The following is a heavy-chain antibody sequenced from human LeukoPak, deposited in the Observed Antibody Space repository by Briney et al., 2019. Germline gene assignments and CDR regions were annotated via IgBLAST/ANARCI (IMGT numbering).Heavy chain of an antibody. J-gene: IGHJ4*02. CDR3: ARVGITAATADY. CDR2: INPRGGST. CDR1: GYTFTGYY. D-gene: IGHD6-25*01. V-gene: IGHV1-46*01. Sequence: VASVKVSCKASGYTFTGYYMHWVRQAPGQGPEWMGIINPRGGSTDYAQKFQDRVTMTSDTSTSTVYMELNSLRSEDTAVYFCARVGITAATADYWGQGTLVTVSS.